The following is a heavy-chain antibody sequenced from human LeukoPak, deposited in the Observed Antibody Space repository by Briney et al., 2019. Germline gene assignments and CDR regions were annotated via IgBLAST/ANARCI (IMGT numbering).Heavy chain of an antibody. D-gene: IGHD2-21*02. V-gene: IGHV3-23*01. Sequence: GSLRLSCAASGFTFSSYAMSWVRQAPGKGLEWVSAISGSGGSTYYADSAKGRFTISRDNSKNTLYLQMNSLRAEDTAVYYCAKGTLAYCGGDCYSGGYWGQGTLVTVSS. CDR3: AKGTLAYCGGDCYSGGY. CDR2: ISGSGGST. CDR1: GFTFSSYA. J-gene: IGHJ4*02.